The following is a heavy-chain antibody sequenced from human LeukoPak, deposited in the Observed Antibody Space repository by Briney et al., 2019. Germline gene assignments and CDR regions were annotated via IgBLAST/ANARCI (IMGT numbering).Heavy chain of an antibody. CDR3: ARESRGEYSYGYYFDY. Sequence: SETLSLTCTVSGGSISSYYWSWIRQPPGKGLEWIGYIYYSGSTNYNPSLKSRVTISVDTSKNQFSLKLSSVTAADTAVYYCARESRGEYSYGYYFDYWGQGTLVTVSS. J-gene: IGHJ4*02. D-gene: IGHD5-18*01. CDR2: IYYSGST. V-gene: IGHV4-59*12. CDR1: GGSISSYY.